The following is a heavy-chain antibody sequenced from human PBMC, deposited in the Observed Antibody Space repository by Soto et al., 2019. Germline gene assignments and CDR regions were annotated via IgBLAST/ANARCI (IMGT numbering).Heavy chain of an antibody. D-gene: IGHD5-12*01. J-gene: IGHJ4*02. CDR2: IYWDDDK. Sequence: QITLKESGPTLVKPTQTLTLTCTFSGFSLSTREMGVGWIRQTPGKALEWLGIIYWDDDKRYSPTLKSRLTITKDTSKNQVVPTMTNKDPVDTATYSCANISERTGDYRVFFDYWGQGTLVTVSP. V-gene: IGHV2-5*02. CDR3: ANISERTGDYRVFFDY. CDR1: GFSLSTREMG.